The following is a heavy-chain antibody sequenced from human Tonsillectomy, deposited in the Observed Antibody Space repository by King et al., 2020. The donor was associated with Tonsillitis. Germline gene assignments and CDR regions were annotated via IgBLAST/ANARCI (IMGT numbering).Heavy chain of an antibody. Sequence: VQLVESGGGVVKPGRSLRLSCAASGFTFSSYAMHWVRQAPGKGLEWVAVISYGGSNKYYADSVKGAFTISRDNSKHTLYLQMNSLSAEDTAVYYCATAWAYCGGDCYANDAFDTWGQGTRAPVPS. V-gene: IGHV3-30*04. CDR3: ATAWAYCGGDCYANDAFDT. J-gene: IGHJ3*02. CDR1: GFTFSSYA. D-gene: IGHD2-21*02. CDR2: ISYGGSNK.